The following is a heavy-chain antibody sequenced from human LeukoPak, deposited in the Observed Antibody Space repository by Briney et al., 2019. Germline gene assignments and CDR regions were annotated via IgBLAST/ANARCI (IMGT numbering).Heavy chain of an antibody. J-gene: IGHJ5*02. D-gene: IGHD3-10*01. Sequence: PGGSLRLSCAASGFTFSSYAMLWVRQAPGKGLEWVAVISYDGSNKYYADSVKGRFTISRDNSKNTLYLQMNSLRAEDTAVYYCARSAGESGSYKLRNNWFDPWGQGTLVTVSS. V-gene: IGHV3-30-3*01. CDR3: ARSAGESGSYKLRNNWFDP. CDR2: ISYDGSNK. CDR1: GFTFSSYA.